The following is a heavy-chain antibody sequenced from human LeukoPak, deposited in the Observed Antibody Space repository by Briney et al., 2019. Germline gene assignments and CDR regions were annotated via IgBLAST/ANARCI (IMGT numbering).Heavy chain of an antibody. CDR3: ARQLSSY. CDR1: GGSISSSSYY. D-gene: IGHD3-16*02. J-gene: IGHJ4*02. Sequence: SETLSLTCTVSGGSISSSSYYWGWIRQPPGKGLEWIGSIYYSGSTYYNPSLKSRVTISVDTSKNQFSLKLSSVTAADTAVYYCARQLSSYWGQGTLVTVSS. CDR2: IYYSGST. V-gene: IGHV4-39*01.